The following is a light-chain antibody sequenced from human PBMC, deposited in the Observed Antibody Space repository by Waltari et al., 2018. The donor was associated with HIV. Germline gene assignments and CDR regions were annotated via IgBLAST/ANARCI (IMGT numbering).Light chain of an antibody. CDR3: QQRSSWPRT. Sequence: EIVLTQSPATLSLSPGERATPSCRASQSVSRSLAWYQQKPGQAPRLLIYDASDRATGFPARFSGSGSGTDFTLTISSLEPEDFAVYYCQQRSSWPRTFGQGTKVEIK. CDR2: DAS. J-gene: IGKJ1*01. CDR1: QSVSRS. V-gene: IGKV3-11*01.